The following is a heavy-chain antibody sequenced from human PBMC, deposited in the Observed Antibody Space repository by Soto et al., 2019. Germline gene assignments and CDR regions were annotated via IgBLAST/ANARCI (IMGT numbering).Heavy chain of an antibody. CDR3: EKAISGYYAPSDY. CDR1: GLSFSSYW. CDR2: INSDGSER. V-gene: IGHV3-74*01. J-gene: IGHJ4*02. D-gene: IGHD3-22*01. Sequence: GGSLRLSCEVSGLSFSSYWMHWVRQAPGKGLVWLSRINSDGSERVHADSVKGRFTISRDNSKSTLYLQMNSLRGDDTAIYYCEKAISGYYAPSDYWGQGTQVTVSS.